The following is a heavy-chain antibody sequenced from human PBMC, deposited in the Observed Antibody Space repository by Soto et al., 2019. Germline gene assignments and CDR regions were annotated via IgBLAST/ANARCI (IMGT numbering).Heavy chain of an antibody. CDR3: ARDLSMLQPLDY. V-gene: IGHV1-2*02. D-gene: IGHD2-8*01. Sequence: WASVKVSCKASGYTFTGYYMHWVRQAPGQGLEWMGWINPNSGGTNYAQKFQGRVTMTRDTSISTAYMELSRLRSDDTAVYYCARDLSMLQPLDYWGQGTLVTVSS. CDR2: INPNSGGT. CDR1: GYTFTGYY. J-gene: IGHJ4*02.